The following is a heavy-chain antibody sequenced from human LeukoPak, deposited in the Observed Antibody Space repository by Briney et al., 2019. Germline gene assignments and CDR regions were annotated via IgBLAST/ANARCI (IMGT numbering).Heavy chain of an antibody. V-gene: IGHV1-18*01. CDR2: ISAYNGNT. CDR3: AIGDIVVVPAPYAMDV. CDR1: GYTFTSYG. J-gene: IGHJ6*02. D-gene: IGHD2-2*01. Sequence: ASVKVSCKASGYTFTSYGISWVRQAPGQGLEWMGWISAYNGNTNYAQKLQGRVTMTTDTSTSTAYMELRSLRSDDTAVYYCAIGDIVVVPAPYAMDVWGQGTTVTVSS.